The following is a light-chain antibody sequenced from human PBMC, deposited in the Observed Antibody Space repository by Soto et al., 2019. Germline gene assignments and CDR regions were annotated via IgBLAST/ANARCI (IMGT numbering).Light chain of an antibody. CDR1: QRVNIN. J-gene: IGKJ1*01. V-gene: IGKV3-15*01. CDR2: GAS. Sequence: EVAMSQTPVTLSVSPGERATLSCRASQRVNINLAWYQQKPGQAPRLLIYGASTRATGIPARFSGSGSGTEFTLTISGLQSEDSGVYYCLQHYSWPWTFGQGTKVDIK. CDR3: LQHYSWPWT.